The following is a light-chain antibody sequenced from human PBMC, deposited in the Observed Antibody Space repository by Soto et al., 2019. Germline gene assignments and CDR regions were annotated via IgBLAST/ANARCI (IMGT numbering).Light chain of an antibody. CDR2: ASS. V-gene: IGKV1-39*01. J-gene: IGKJ1*01. Sequence: DIQMTQSPSSLSASVGDRVTITCRPSQTINKYLNWYQQKPGKAPRLLIYASSTLPSGVPSRFTGSRPGTNFTLTINNLQPEDFATYYCQQSYNDPPTFGQGTTVEI. CDR3: QQSYNDPPT. CDR1: QTINKY.